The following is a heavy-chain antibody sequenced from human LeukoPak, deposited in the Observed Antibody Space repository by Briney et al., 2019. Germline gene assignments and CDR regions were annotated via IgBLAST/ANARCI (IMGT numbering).Heavy chain of an antibody. D-gene: IGHD3-10*01. CDR2: IVPIIGIA. CDR3: ARVAGISMVRGVLDY. CDR1: GGTFSSYA. Sequence: ASVKVSCKASGGTFSSYAISWVRQAPGQGLEWMGRIVPIIGIANYAQKFQGRVTITADKSTSTAYMELSSLRSEDTAVYYCARVAGISMVRGVLDYWGQGTLVTVSS. J-gene: IGHJ4*02. V-gene: IGHV1-69*04.